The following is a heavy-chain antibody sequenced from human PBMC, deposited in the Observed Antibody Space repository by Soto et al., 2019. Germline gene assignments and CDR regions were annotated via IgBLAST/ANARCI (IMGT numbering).Heavy chain of an antibody. CDR1: GDTFSNHT. D-gene: IGHD4-17*01. Sequence: QVQLVQSGAEVKKPGSSVKVSCKASGDTFSNHTISWVRQAPGQGLEWMGRIIPILGVANYAQKLQGRVPITADKSTSTDYMELSSLRSADTAVYYCAKVAEMGTVTKGYYYYMDVWGKGTTVTVSS. J-gene: IGHJ6*03. CDR3: AKVAEMGTVTKGYYYYMDV. CDR2: IIPILGVA. V-gene: IGHV1-69*04.